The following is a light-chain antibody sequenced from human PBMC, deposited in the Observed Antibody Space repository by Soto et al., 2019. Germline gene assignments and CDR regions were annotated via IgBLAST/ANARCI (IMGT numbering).Light chain of an antibody. CDR3: SSYTTTSTWV. CDR1: ITDVGSSNY. V-gene: IGLV2-14*01. J-gene: IGLJ2*01. CDR2: DVS. Sequence: TQPASVSGSPGQSITISCTGTITDVGSSNYVSWYKQHPGKAPKLMIYDVSNRPSGVSNRFSGSKSGNTASLTISGLQAEDEADYYCSSYTTTSTWVFGGGTKVTVL.